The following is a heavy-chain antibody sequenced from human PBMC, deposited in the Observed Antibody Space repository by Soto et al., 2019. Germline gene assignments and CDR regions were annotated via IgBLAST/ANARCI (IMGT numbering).Heavy chain of an antibody. V-gene: IGHV3-23*01. CDR3: AKGPYDILTGWLGPYYYYGMDV. J-gene: IGHJ6*02. CDR2: ISGSGGST. Sequence: GGSLRLSCAASGFTFSSYAMSWVRQAPGKGLEWVSAISGSGGSTYYADSVKGRFTISRDNSKNTLYLQMNSLRAEDTAVYYCAKGPYDILTGWLGPYYYYGMDVWGQGTTVTVSS. CDR1: GFTFSSYA. D-gene: IGHD3-9*01.